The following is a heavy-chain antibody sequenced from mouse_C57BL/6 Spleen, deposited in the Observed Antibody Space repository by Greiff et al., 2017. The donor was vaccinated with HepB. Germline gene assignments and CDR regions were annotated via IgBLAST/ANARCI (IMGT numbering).Heavy chain of an antibody. CDR2: ISYDGSN. D-gene: IGHD2-4*01. CDR1: GYSITSGYY. CDR3: AREDDYGRFGYFDV. J-gene: IGHJ1*03. Sequence: EVQVVESGPGLVKPSQSLSLTCSVTGYSITSGYYWNWIRQFPGNKLEWMGYISYDGSNNYNPSLKNRISITRDTSKNQFFLKLNSVTTEDTATYYCAREDDYGRFGYFDVWGTGTTVTVSS. V-gene: IGHV3-6*01.